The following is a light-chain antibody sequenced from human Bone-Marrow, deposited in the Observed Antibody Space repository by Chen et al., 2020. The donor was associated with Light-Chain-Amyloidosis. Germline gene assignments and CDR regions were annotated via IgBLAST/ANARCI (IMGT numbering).Light chain of an antibody. V-gene: IGKV3-15*01. CDR1: QSVSSN. CDR3: QQYNGWPPGYS. CDR2: DAT. Sequence: EIVMTQSPATLSVSPGERATLSGRASQSVSSNLAWFQQKPGQAPRLLFYDATTRATGIPARCSGSGSGTEFTLTISSLQSEDFAVYYCQQYNGWPPGYSFGQGTKLEIK. J-gene: IGKJ2*01.